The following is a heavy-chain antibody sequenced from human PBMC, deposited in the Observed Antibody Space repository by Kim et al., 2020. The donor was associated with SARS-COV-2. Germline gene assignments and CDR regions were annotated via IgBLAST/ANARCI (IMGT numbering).Heavy chain of an antibody. CDR2: IYPGDSDT. J-gene: IGHJ6*02. Sequence: GESLKISCKGSGYSFTSYWIGWVRQMPGKGLEWMGIIYPGDSDTRYSPSFQGQVTISAAKSISTAYLQWSSLKASDTAMYYCARDRVIVGATQPYYYYGMDVWGQGTTVTVSS. CDR3: ARDRVIVGATQPYYYYGMDV. V-gene: IGHV5-51*01. CDR1: GYSFTSYW. D-gene: IGHD1-26*01.